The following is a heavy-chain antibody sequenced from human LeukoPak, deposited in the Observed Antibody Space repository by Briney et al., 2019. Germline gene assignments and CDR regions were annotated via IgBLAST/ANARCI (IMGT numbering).Heavy chain of an antibody. CDR3: ARPPASITWNDAFDI. CDR1: GYSFTSHW. CDR2: IYPGDSDT. J-gene: IGHJ3*02. Sequence: GESLKISCKGSGYSFTSHWIGWVRQMPGKGLEWMGIIYPGDSDTRYSPSFRGQVTISTDRSITTAYLQWGTLKASDTAIYYCARPPASITWNDAFDIWGQGTMVTVSS. V-gene: IGHV5-51*01. D-gene: IGHD1-1*01.